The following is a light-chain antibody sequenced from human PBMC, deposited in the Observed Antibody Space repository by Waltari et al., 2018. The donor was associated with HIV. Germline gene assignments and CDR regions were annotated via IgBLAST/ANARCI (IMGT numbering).Light chain of an antibody. CDR3: QQYYSTPPT. J-gene: IGKJ1*01. Sequence: DIVMTQSPVSTPVSLGELATIHCKSSQSLLFSSNKKNYLPWYQQKPGQSPKLLIYWASTRHSGVPDRFSGSGSGTDFTLTITGLQPEDVAVYFCQQYYSTPPTFGQGTKVEIK. CDR1: QSLLFSSNKKNY. V-gene: IGKV4-1*01. CDR2: WAS.